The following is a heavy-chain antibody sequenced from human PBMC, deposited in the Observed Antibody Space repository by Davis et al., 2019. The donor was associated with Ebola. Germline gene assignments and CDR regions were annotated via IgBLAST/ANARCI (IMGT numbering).Heavy chain of an antibody. D-gene: IGHD6-19*01. CDR2: ISFDGSNK. CDR1: GFTFSSYP. V-gene: IGHV3-30*04. J-gene: IGHJ2*01. CDR3: AKSGGWTWYFDL. Sequence: GESLKISCAASGFTFSSYPMHWVRQAPGKGLEWMAVISFDGSNKYDADSVKGRFIISRDNSKNTLYLQMNSLRAEDTAVYYCAKSGGWTWYFDLWGRGTLVTVSS.